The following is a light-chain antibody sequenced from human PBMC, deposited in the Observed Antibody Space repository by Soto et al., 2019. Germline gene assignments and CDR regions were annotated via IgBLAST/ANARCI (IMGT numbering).Light chain of an antibody. Sequence: ESVLTQSPGTLSLSAGERATLSCRASQSVSSSYLAWYQQKPGQAPTVLIYGASSRATGIPDRFSGSGSGTDFTLTVSRLEPEDFAVYYCQQYDTSPTFGQGTKVDIK. CDR3: QQYDTSPT. V-gene: IGKV3-20*01. J-gene: IGKJ1*01. CDR2: GAS. CDR1: QSVSSSY.